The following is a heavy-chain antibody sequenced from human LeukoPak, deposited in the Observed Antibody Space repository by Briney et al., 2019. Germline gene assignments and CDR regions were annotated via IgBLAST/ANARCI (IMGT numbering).Heavy chain of an antibody. J-gene: IGHJ4*02. Sequence: GGSLRLSCAASGLIVSDYEMSWVRQAPGKGLEWISYISSSGSTIFYSDSVKGRFTISRDNSKNTLYLQMNSLRAEDTAVYYCAKAFFDCSSTSCYGSHYWGQGTLVTVSS. CDR1: GLIVSDYE. D-gene: IGHD2-2*01. CDR2: ISSSGSTI. CDR3: AKAFFDCSSTSCYGSHY. V-gene: IGHV3-23*01.